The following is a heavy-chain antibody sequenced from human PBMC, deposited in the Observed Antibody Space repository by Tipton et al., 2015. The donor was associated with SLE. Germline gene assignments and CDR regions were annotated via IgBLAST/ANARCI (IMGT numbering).Heavy chain of an antibody. D-gene: IGHD6-13*01. CDR3: ATCQQDDAFDI. V-gene: IGHV4-39*01. J-gene: IGHJ3*02. Sequence: LRLSCTVSGGSISSSSYYWGWIRQPPGKGLEWIGSIYYSGSTYYNPSLKSRVTISVDTSKNQFSLKLSPVTAADTAVYYCATCQQDDAFDIWGQGTMVTVSS. CDR1: GGSISSSSYY. CDR2: IYYSGST.